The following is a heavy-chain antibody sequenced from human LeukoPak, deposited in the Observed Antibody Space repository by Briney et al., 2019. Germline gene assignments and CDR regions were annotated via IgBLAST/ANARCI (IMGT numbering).Heavy chain of an antibody. D-gene: IGHD5-12*01. V-gene: IGHV4-4*07. J-gene: IGHJ5*02. CDR2: IYTSGST. Sequence: SETLSLTCTVSGGSISSYYWSWIRQPAGKGLEWIGRIYTSGSTNYNPSLKSRVTMSVDTSKNQFSLKLSSVTASDTAVYYCARETSKGAFVSGYDKNWFDPWGQGTLVTVSS. CDR3: ARETSKGAFVSGYDKNWFDP. CDR1: GGSISSYY.